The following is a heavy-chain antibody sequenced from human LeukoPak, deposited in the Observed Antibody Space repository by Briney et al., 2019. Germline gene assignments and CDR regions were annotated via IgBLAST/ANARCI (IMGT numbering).Heavy chain of an antibody. D-gene: IGHD4-17*01. J-gene: IGHJ4*02. V-gene: IGHV3-30*02. CDR3: AKDQSSDYYSFDY. CDR1: EFTFSDHG. Sequence: TGGSLRLSCAASEFTFSDHGMHWVRQAPGKGLEWVAFIRYDGYSKKYADSVKGRFTISRDNSKNTLYLHINSLRTEDTATYYCAKDQSSDYYSFDYWGQGTLVTVSS. CDR2: IRYDGYSK.